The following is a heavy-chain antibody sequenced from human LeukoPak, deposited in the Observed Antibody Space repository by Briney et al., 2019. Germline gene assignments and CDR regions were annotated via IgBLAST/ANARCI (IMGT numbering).Heavy chain of an antibody. CDR3: ARDSSSPGTVYYYYMDV. CDR2: ISCCRRYL. J-gene: IGHJ6*03. V-gene: IGHV3-21*01. D-gene: IGHD3-10*01. CDR1: GFTFSSYS. Sequence: GGSLRLSCAAPGFTFSSYSMNWVRQAPGKGLEWVSSISCCRRYLYYAHSVKGRFTISRDNAKNSLYLQMNSLRAEDTAVYYCARDSSSPGTVYYYYMDVWGKGTTVTVSS.